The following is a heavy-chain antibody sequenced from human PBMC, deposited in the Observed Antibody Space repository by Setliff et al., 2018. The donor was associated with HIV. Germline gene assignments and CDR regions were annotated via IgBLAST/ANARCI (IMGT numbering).Heavy chain of an antibody. V-gene: IGHV5-51*01. CDR3: ARRASKASLDY. CDR1: GYRFTNYL. Sequence: PGESLKISCKGSGYRFTNYLIGWVRQMPGKGLEWMGIIYPGDSDTRYSPSFQGRVTISADKSINTAYLQWSSLQASDTAMYYCARRASKASLDYWGQGTLVTVSS. CDR2: IYPGDSDT. J-gene: IGHJ4*02.